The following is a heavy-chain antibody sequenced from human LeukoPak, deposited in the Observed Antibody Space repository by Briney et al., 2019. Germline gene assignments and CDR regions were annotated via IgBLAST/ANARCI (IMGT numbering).Heavy chain of an antibody. CDR3: ATGWSDYYGSGSYYEYFQH. CDR1: GYTFTGYY. J-gene: IGHJ1*01. V-gene: IGHV1-2*02. Sequence: ASVKVSCKASGYTFTGYYMHWVRQAPGQGLEWMGWINPNSGGTNYAQKFQGRVTMTRDTSTSTAYMELRSLRSDDTAVYYCATGWSDYYGSGSYYEYFQHWGQGTLVTVSS. D-gene: IGHD3-10*01. CDR2: INPNSGGT.